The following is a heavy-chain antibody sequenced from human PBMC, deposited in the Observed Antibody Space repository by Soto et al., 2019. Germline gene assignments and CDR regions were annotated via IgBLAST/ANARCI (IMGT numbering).Heavy chain of an antibody. CDR2: IYYSGST. CDR1: GGSISSYY. D-gene: IGHD6-13*01. CDR3: AREVRGSSWYGFDP. J-gene: IGHJ5*02. Sequence: SETLSLTCTVSGGSISSYYWSWIRQPPGKGLEWIGYIYYSGSTKYNPSLKSRVTISVETSKNQFSLKLSSVTAADTAVYYCAREVRGSSWYGFDPWGQGTLVTVS. V-gene: IGHV4-59*01.